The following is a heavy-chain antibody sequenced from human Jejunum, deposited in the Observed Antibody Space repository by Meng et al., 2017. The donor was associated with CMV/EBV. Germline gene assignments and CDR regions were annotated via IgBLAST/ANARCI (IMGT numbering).Heavy chain of an antibody. CDR3: ARIPAYSIGWYNHFDS. Sequence: QVGLVEFGGYLVKPGGSLRLSCVASGFTFSDNYMSWIRQAPGKGLEWVSYISNSGSDTNYADSVKGRFTISRDNSKNSLYLQMNSLRAEDAAVYYCARIPAYSIGWYNHFDSWGQGTLVTVSS. CDR1: GFTFSDNY. CDR2: ISNSGSDT. J-gene: IGHJ4*02. D-gene: IGHD6-19*01. V-gene: IGHV3-11*05.